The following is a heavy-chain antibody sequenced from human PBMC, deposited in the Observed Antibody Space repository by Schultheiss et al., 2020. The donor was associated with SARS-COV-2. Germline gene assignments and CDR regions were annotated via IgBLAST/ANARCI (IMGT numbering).Heavy chain of an antibody. CDR1: GGSISSSSYY. Sequence: SETLSLTCTVSGGSISSSSYYWGWIRQPPGKGLEWIGSIYYSGSTYYNPSLKSLVTISVDTSKNQFSLKLSSVTAADTAVYYCATTTVTTGYYYYYYGMDVWGQGTTVTVSS. D-gene: IGHD4-11*01. CDR2: IYYSGST. CDR3: ATTTVTTGYYYYYYGMDV. V-gene: IGHV4-39*07. J-gene: IGHJ6*02.